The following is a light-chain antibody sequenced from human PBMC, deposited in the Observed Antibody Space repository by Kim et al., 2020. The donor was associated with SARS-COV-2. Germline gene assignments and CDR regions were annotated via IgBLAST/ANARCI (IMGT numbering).Light chain of an antibody. CDR3: QQSYSTPYT. CDR1: QSISSY. V-gene: IGKV1-39*01. Sequence: ASVGDRVTITCRARQSISSYLNWYQQKPGKAPKLLIYAASSSQSGVPSRFSGSGSGTDFTLTISSLQPEDFATYYCQQSYSTPYTFGQGTKLEIK. J-gene: IGKJ2*01. CDR2: AAS.